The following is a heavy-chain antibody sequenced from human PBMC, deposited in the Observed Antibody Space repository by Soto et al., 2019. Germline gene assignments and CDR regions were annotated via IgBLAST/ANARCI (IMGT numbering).Heavy chain of an antibody. D-gene: IGHD3-22*01. V-gene: IGHV3-11*01. CDR2: ISSSGSTA. CDR3: GRGETGIVGVPDI. CDR1: GFTFSDYY. J-gene: IGHJ3*02. Sequence: QVQLVESGGGLVSPGGSLRLSCVASGFTFSDYYMTWIRQAPGKGLEWVAYISSSGSTAYYANSVKGRFSISRDNAKSSVDLQMNSLRDEDTAVYSCGRGETGIVGVPDIWGQGTMVTVSS.